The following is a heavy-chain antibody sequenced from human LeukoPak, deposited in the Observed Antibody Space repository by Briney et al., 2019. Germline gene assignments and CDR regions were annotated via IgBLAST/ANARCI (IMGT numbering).Heavy chain of an antibody. CDR1: GFTFGSYE. J-gene: IGHJ6*03. Sequence: NPGGSLRLSCAASGFTFGSYEMNWVRQAPGKGLEWVSYISNSGSSIYYADSVKGRFTISRDNAKNSLYLQMNSLRAEDTAVYYCAKDPYYYGSGSYFAYYMDVWGKGTTVTISS. V-gene: IGHV3-48*03. CDR2: ISNSGSSI. CDR3: AKDPYYYGSGSYFAYYMDV. D-gene: IGHD3-10*01.